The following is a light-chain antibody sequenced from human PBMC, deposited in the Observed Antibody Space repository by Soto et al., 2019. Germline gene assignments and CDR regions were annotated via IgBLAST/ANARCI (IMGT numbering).Light chain of an antibody. V-gene: IGKV3-20*01. CDR2: VAS. Sequence: EIVLTQSPGTLSLSPGERATLSCRASQSVSSNNLAWYQQNLGRAPRLLISVASRRATGIPDRFRGSGSGTDFTLTITSLEPEDFAVYYCQQYGTSPRTFGQGTRLEIK. CDR3: QQYGTSPRT. CDR1: QSVSSNN. J-gene: IGKJ5*01.